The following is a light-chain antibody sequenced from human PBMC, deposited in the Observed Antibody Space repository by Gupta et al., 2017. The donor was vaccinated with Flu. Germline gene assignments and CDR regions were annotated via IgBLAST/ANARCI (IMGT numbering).Light chain of an antibody. CDR1: SSNVGNNY. Sequence: QSVLTQPPSVSAPPGQRVTISCSGSSSNVGNNYVSWYQQVPGTAPKLLIYDDNKRPSGIPARFSGSKSGTSATLGITGLQTGDEADYYCGTWDSSLSVVVFGGGTKLTVL. V-gene: IGLV1-51*01. CDR3: GTWDSSLSVVV. CDR2: DDN. J-gene: IGLJ2*01.